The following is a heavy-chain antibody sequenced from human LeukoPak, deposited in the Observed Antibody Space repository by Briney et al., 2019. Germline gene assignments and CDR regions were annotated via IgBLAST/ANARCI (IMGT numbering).Heavy chain of an antibody. Sequence: ASVKVSCKASGYTFTGYYMHWVRQAPGQGLEWMGWINPNSGGTNYAQKFQGRVTMTRDTSISTAYMELSRLRSDDTAVYYCARELYYYDSSGYSDAFDIWGQGTMVTVSS. CDR3: ARELYYYDSSGYSDAFDI. CDR2: INPNSGGT. D-gene: IGHD3-22*01. J-gene: IGHJ3*02. CDR1: GYTFTGYY. V-gene: IGHV1-2*02.